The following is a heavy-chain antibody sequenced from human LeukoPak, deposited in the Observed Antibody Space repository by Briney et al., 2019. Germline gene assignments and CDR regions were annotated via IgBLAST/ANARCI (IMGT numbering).Heavy chain of an antibody. CDR3: TRGGGAINY. CDR2: TYYRSKWFN. J-gene: IGHJ4*02. CDR1: GDSVSSNSAG. D-gene: IGHD4-23*01. V-gene: IGHV6-1*01. Sequence: SQTLSLTCDISGDSVSSNSAGWNWVRQSPSRGLEWLGRTYYRSKWFNDYAVSVKSRITINPDTSKNQFSQQLNSVTPEDTAVYYCTRGGGAINYWGQGILVTVSS.